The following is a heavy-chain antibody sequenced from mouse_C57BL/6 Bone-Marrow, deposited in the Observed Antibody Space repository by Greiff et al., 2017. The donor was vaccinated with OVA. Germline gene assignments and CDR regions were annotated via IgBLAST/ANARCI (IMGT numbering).Heavy chain of an antibody. J-gene: IGHJ2*01. CDR1: GYTFTSYG. D-gene: IGHD1-1*01. CDR2: IYPRSGNT. Sequence: VKLVESGAELARPGASVKLSCKASGYTFTSYGISWVKQRTGQGLEWIGEIYPRSGNTYYNEKFKGKATLTADKSSSTAYMELRSLTSEDSAVYFCARDYYYDYFDYWGQGTTLTVSS. V-gene: IGHV1-81*01. CDR3: ARDYYYDYFDY.